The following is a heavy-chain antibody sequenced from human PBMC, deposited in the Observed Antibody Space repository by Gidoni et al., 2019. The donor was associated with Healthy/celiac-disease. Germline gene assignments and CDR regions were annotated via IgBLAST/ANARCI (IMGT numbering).Heavy chain of an antibody. CDR3: ARVKTYSSSSKTFDY. CDR1: GYTFTSYA. J-gene: IGHJ4*02. Sequence: QVQLVQSGAEVKKPGASVKVSCKASGYTFTSYAMHWVRQAPGQRLEWMGWINAGNGNTKYSQKFQGRVTITRDTSASTAYMELSSLRSEDTAVYYCARVKTYSSSSKTFDYWGQGTLVTVSS. D-gene: IGHD6-6*01. V-gene: IGHV1-3*01. CDR2: INAGNGNT.